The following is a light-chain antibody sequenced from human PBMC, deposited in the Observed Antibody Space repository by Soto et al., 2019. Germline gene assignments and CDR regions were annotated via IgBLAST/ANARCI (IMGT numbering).Light chain of an antibody. V-gene: IGKV3-20*01. CDR2: GAS. Sequence: EIVLTQSPGTLSLSPGERATLSCRASQSVSSSYLAWYQQKPGQAPRLLIFGASYRATGIPDRFSGSGSGTDVTLTISRLEPEDFAVYYCQQYGSSPPDFTFGPGTKVDIK. J-gene: IGKJ3*01. CDR3: QQYGSSPPDFT. CDR1: QSVSSSY.